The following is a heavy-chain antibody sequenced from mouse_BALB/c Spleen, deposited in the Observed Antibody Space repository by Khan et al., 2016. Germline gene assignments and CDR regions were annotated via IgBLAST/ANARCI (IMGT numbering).Heavy chain of an antibody. CDR3: ARAPPRWYFDV. J-gene: IGHJ1*01. CDR1: GYSITSDYA. Sequence: EVKLLESGPGLVKLSQSLSLTCTVTGYSITSDYAWNWIRQFPGNKLEWMGYISYSGSTSYNPSLKSRISITRDTSKNQFFLQLNSVTTEDTATYYCARAPPRWYFDVWGAGTTVTVSS. CDR2: ISYSGST. V-gene: IGHV3-2*02.